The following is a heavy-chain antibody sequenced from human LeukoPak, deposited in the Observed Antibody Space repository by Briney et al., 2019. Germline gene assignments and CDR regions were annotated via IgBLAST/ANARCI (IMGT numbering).Heavy chain of an antibody. V-gene: IGHV3-7*01. J-gene: IGHJ4*02. CDR1: GFTFSSYW. CDR2: IKQDGSEK. CDR3: ARVRSYYDILTGSEDFDC. D-gene: IGHD3-9*01. Sequence: GGSLRLSCAASGFTFSSYWMSWVRQAPGKGLEWVANIKQDGSEKYYVDSVKGRFTISRDNAKNSLYLQMNSLRAEDTAVYYCARVRSYYDILTGSEDFDCWGQGTLVTVSS.